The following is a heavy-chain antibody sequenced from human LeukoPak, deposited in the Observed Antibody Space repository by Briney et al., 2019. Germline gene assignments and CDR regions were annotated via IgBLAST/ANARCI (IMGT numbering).Heavy chain of an antibody. Sequence: SETLSLTCTVSGYSISSGYYWGWIRQPPGKGLEWIGSIYHSGSTYYNPSLKNRVTISVDTSKNQFSLKLSSVTASDTAVYYCARVGSGSGSYANEYFQHWGQGTLVTVSS. V-gene: IGHV4-38-2*02. CDR3: ARVGSGSGSYANEYFQH. J-gene: IGHJ1*01. CDR2: IYHSGST. D-gene: IGHD3-10*01. CDR1: GYSISSGYY.